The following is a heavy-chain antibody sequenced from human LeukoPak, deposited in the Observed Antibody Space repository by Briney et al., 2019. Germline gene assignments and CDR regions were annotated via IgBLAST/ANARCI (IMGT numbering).Heavy chain of an antibody. J-gene: IGHJ4*02. Sequence: GRSLRLSCAASGFTLSKHWMTWVRQAPGKGLECVAIIKQDGSEKYYVNSAKGRFTISRDNAKNSLYLQMNSLRVEDTAVYYCGREWAVDFWGQGTLVTVSS. CDR2: IKQDGSEK. CDR1: GFTLSKHW. CDR3: GREWAVDF. V-gene: IGHV3-7*01.